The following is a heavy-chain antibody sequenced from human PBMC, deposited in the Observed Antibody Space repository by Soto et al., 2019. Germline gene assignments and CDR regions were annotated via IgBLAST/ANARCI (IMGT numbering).Heavy chain of an antibody. J-gene: IGHJ4*02. V-gene: IGHV1-3*01. Sequence: ASVKVSCKASGYTFTSYAMHWVRQAPGQRLEWMGWINAGNGNTKYSQKFQGQVTISADKSISTAFLQWTSLRASDTAMYYCARRPSYFDSSDTTSHFFDYWGKGTLVTVS. D-gene: IGHD3-22*01. CDR3: ARRPSYFDSSDTTSHFFDY. CDR1: GYTFTSYA. CDR2: INAGNGNT.